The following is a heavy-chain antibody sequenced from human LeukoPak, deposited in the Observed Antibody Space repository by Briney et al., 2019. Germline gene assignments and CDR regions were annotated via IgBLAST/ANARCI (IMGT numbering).Heavy chain of an antibody. CDR2: IYPNDSDS. CDR1: GYSFTSYW. D-gene: IGHD5-18*01. CDR3: ARLVRIQLWPAWFDY. J-gene: IGHJ4*02. V-gene: IGHV5-51*01. Sequence: GESLKISCKGSGYSFTSYWIGWVRQMPGKGLEWMGIIYPNDSDSRYSPSFQGQVIISADKSINTAYLQWISLKASDTAMYYCARLVRIQLWPAWFDYWGQGTLVTVSS.